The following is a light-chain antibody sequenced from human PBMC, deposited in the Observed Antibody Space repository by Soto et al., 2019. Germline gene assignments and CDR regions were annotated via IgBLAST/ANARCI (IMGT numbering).Light chain of an antibody. J-gene: IGLJ1*01. CDR1: SNDIGNYNY. CDR3: TSYTTISTLYV. Sequence: QSALTQPASVSGSPGQSITISCPGTSNDIGNYNYVSWYQQHPGKAPKVMIYEVSNRPSGISTRFSGSKSGNTASLTISGLQAEDEADYYCTSYTTISTLYVFGSGTKVTVL. CDR2: EVS. V-gene: IGLV2-14*01.